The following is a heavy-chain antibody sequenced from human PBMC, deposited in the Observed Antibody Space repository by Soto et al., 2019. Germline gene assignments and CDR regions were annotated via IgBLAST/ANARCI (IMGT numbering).Heavy chain of an antibody. J-gene: IGHJ6*02. CDR3: QFVGAYGMDV. CDR2: TYYRSKWNN. CDR1: EDSLSINSSA. Sequence: SQTHSLTSAIAEDSLSINSSAWNWSRQSPSTGLEWLRRTYYRSKWNNDYAVSVKSRMSINPDTSKNQSSLQLNSVTPEDKAVDYCQFVGAYGMDVWGHGTKVTVSS. D-gene: IGHD6-6*01. V-gene: IGHV6-1*01.